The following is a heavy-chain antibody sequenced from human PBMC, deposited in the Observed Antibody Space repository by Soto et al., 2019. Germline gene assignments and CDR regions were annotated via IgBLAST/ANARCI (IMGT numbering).Heavy chain of an antibody. V-gene: IGHV1-69*13. Sequence: SVKVSCKASGGTFSSYAISWVRQAPGQGLEWMGGIIPIFGTANYAQKFQGRVTITADESTSTAYMELSSLRSEDTAVYYCARDYELELHVDWFDPWGQGTLVTVSS. CDR2: IIPIFGTA. CDR3: ARDYELELHVDWFDP. D-gene: IGHD1-7*01. CDR1: GGTFSSYA. J-gene: IGHJ5*02.